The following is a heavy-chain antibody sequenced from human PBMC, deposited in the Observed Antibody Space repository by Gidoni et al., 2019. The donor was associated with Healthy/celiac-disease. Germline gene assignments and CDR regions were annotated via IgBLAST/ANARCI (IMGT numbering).Heavy chain of an antibody. CDR2: INPSGGST. V-gene: IGHV1-46*01. CDR3: ARDGSYEQQLVLPEYYYYGMDV. J-gene: IGHJ6*02. CDR1: GYTFTSYY. Sequence: QVQLVQSGAEVKKPGASVKVSCRASGYTFTSYYMHWVRQAPGQGLEWMGIINPSGGSTSYAQKFQGRVTMTRDTSTSTVYMELSSLRSEDTAVYYCARDGSYEQQLVLPEYYYYGMDVWGQGTTVTVSS. D-gene: IGHD6-13*01.